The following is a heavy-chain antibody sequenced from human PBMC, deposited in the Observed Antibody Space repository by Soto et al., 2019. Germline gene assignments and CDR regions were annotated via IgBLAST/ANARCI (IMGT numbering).Heavy chain of an antibody. CDR3: ARGRRGSTTYYYYYCGMDV. D-gene: IGHD2-2*01. CDR1: GASFSGYY. J-gene: IGHJ6*02. V-gene: IGHV4-34*01. CDR2: INHSGST. Sequence: NPSETLSLTCAVYGASFSGYYWSWIRQPPGKGLEWIGEINHSGSTNYNPSLKSRVTISVDTSKNQFSLKLSSVTAADTAVYYCARGRRGSTTYYYYYCGMDVWGQGTTVTVSS.